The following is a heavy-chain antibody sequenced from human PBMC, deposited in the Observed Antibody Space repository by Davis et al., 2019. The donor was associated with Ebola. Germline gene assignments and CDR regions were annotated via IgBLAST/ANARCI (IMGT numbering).Heavy chain of an antibody. CDR1: GGSFSRNDDY. D-gene: IGHD3-16*02. J-gene: IGHJ4*02. CDR2: IYYNGIT. CDR3: ARDHYDYIWGSYRLDY. Sequence: PSETLSLTCTISGGSFSRNDDYWSWIRQPPGKGLEWIGYIYYNGITYYNPSLKSRVTISVDTSKNQFSLKLSSVTAADTAVYYCARDHYDYIWGSYRLDYWGQGTLVTVSS. V-gene: IGHV4-30-4*08.